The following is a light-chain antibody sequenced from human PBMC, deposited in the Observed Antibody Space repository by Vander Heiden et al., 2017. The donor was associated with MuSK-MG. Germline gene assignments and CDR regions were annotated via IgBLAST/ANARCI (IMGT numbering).Light chain of an antibody. CDR2: DAS. CDR3: QQRSNWLT. J-gene: IGKJ4*01. CDR1: QSVSIY. V-gene: IGKV3-11*01. Sequence: EIVLTQSPATLSLSPGDRATLSCRASQSVSIYLAWYQQKPGQAPRLLIYDASNRATCIPARFSGSGSGTDFTLTISSLEPEDFAVYYCQQRSNWLTFGGGTKVEIK.